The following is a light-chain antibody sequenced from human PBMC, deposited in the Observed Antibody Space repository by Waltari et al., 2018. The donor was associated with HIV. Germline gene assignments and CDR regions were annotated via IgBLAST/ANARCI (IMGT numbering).Light chain of an antibody. V-gene: IGLV2-8*01. CDR2: EVS. CDR1: SSDIGGYPY. J-gene: IGLJ2*01. CDR3: SSYGGSANLL. Sequence: QSALTQPPSASGSPGQSVTISCTGTSSDIGGYPYVSWYQQYPGKAPKLMIYEVSTRPSGVPDRFSGSKSANTASLTVSGLQAEDEADYYCSSYGGSANLLFGGGTKLTVL.